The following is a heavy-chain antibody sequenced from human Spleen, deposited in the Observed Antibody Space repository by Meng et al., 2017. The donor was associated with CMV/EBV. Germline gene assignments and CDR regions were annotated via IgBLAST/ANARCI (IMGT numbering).Heavy chain of an antibody. Sequence: GESLKISCAASGFTFKNNAMSWVRQAPGKGLEWVSVTGGSGLTSRYADSVKGRFTISRDNSKNTLYLEMNSLKVDDTGVYYCAKSPRYCYGGDCYGTDLLLDYWGQGTLVTVSS. V-gene: IGHV3-23*01. J-gene: IGHJ4*02. CDR2: TGGSGLTS. D-gene: IGHD2-15*01. CDR3: AKSPRYCYGGDCYGTDLLLDY. CDR1: GFTFKNNA.